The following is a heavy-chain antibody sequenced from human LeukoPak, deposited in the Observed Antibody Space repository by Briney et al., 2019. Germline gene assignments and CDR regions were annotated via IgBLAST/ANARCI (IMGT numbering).Heavy chain of an antibody. CDR2: INTNTGNP. D-gene: IGHD3-22*01. CDR1: GYTFTSYA. J-gene: IGHJ1*01. Sequence: ASVKVSCKASGYTFTSYAMNWVRQAPGQGLEWMGWINTNTGNPTYAQGFTGRFVFSLDTSVSTAYLQISSIKAEDTAVYYCARDSPYYDSSGYYLEYFQHWGQGTLVTVSS. CDR3: ARDSPYYDSSGYYLEYFQH. V-gene: IGHV7-4-1*02.